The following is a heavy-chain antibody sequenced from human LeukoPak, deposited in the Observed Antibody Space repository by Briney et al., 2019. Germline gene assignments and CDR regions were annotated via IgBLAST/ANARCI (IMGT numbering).Heavy chain of an antibody. CDR2: ISGSGGST. J-gene: IGHJ6*02. V-gene: IGHV3-23*01. CDR3: AKDGGYDYYYYGMDV. D-gene: IGHD5-12*01. Sequence: QSGGSLRLSCSASGFTFSSYAMNWVRQAPGKGLEWVSTISGSGGSTYYADSVKGRFTISRDNSKNTLYLQMNSLRAEDTAVYYCAKDGGYDYYYYGMDVWGQGTTVTVSS. CDR1: GFTFSSYA.